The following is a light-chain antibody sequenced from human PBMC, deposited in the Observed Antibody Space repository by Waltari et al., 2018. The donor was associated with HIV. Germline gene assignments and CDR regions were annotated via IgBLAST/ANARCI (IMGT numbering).Light chain of an antibody. V-gene: IGLV3-25*03. Sequence: SYELTQPPSVAVSPGQTARITCSGDALPKQYAYWYQQKPGPAPVLVLYKASERPSGIPDRFSGSNSATTVTLTIIGVQAEDEADYYCQSAGVFGTGTKVTVL. CDR3: QSAGV. CDR2: KAS. CDR1: ALPKQY. J-gene: IGLJ1*01.